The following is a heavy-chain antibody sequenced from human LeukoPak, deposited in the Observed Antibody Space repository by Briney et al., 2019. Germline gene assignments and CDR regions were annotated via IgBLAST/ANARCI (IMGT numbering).Heavy chain of an antibody. J-gene: IGHJ6*02. CDR1: GFTFSSYG. CDR2: IRYDGSNK. D-gene: IGHD4-17*01. Sequence: GGSLRLSCAASGFTFSSYGMHWVRQAPGKGLEWVAFIRYDGSNKYYADSVKGRFTISRDNSKNTLYLQMNSLRVEDTAVYYCARNGPDYGDYGDPYYYYGMDVWGQGTTVTVSS. CDR3: ARNGPDYGDYGDPYYYYGMDV. V-gene: IGHV3-30*02.